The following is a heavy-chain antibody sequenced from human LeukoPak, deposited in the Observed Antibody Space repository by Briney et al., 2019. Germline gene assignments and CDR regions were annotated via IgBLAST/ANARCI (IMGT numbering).Heavy chain of an antibody. Sequence: GGSLRLSCAASGFTFSTYAMHWVRQAPGKGLEWVAVIWRDGSNKYYADSVKGRFTISRDNSKNTLYLQMDSLRAEDTAVYYCARSQYCSGGSCYRLGDYWGQGTLVTVSS. CDR3: ARSQYCSGGSCYRLGDY. V-gene: IGHV3-33*01. CDR2: IWRDGSNK. D-gene: IGHD2-15*01. CDR1: GFTFSTYA. J-gene: IGHJ4*02.